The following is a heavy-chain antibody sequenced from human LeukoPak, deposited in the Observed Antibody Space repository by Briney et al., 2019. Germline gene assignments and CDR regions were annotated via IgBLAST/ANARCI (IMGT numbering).Heavy chain of an antibody. CDR2: IFGSGGSP. J-gene: IGHJ4*02. CDR3: GKTTVGYSSGQKPAWPVDY. Sequence: PGGSLRLSCEASGFTFGSHAMYWVRQAPGKGLEWVARIFGSGGSPHYADPVKGRFTISRDNSRNTVYLQINSLRAEDTAVYYCGKTTVGYSSGQKPAWPVDYWGQGTLVTVSS. D-gene: IGHD5-18*01. CDR1: GFTFGSHA. V-gene: IGHV3-23*01.